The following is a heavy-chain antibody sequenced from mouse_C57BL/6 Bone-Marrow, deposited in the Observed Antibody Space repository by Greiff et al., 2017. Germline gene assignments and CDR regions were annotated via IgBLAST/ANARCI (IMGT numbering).Heavy chain of an antibody. CDR1: GFTFSSYA. Sequence: EVKLMESGEGLVKPGGSLKLSCAASGFTFSSYAMSWVRQTPEKRLEWVAYISSGGDYIYYADTVKGRFTISRDNARNTLYLQMSSLKSEDTAMYYCTRSSCITTAFYSMDYWGQGTSVTVAS. V-gene: IGHV5-9-1*02. D-gene: IGHD1-1*01. CDR3: TRSSCITTAFYSMDY. J-gene: IGHJ4*01. CDR2: ISSGGDYI.